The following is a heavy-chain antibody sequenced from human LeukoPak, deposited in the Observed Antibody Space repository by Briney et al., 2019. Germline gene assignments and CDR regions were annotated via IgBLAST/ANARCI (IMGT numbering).Heavy chain of an antibody. Sequence: GGSLRLSCAASGFTFSRFSMNWVRQAPGKGLEWVSSISSSGTYIYYADSVKGRFTISRDSAKNSLYLQMNSLRAEDTAVYYCARALIYYYGSGSYSYYFDYWGQGTLVTVSS. D-gene: IGHD3-10*01. CDR1: GFTFSRFS. CDR3: ARALIYYYGSGSYSYYFDY. J-gene: IGHJ4*02. CDR2: ISSSGTYI. V-gene: IGHV3-21*01.